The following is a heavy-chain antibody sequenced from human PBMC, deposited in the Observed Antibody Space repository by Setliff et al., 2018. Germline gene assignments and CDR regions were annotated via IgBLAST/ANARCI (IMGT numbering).Heavy chain of an antibody. J-gene: IGHJ6*03. CDR3: ARAVTIFGVITPIYFYYMDV. Sequence: GGSLRLSCAASGFSFSSYEMNWVRQAPGKGLEWVASISVSGDDIYYTDSVKGRFSISRDNAKNSLHLQMNSLRAEDTALFYCARAVTIFGVITPIYFYYMDVWGKGTTVTVSS. CDR2: ISVSGDDI. V-gene: IGHV3-21*01. D-gene: IGHD3-3*01. CDR1: GFSFSSYE.